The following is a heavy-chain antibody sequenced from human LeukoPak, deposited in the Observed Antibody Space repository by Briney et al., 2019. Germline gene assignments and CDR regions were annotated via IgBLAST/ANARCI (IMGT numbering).Heavy chain of an antibody. D-gene: IGHD1-26*01. CDR2: ISGSGGST. V-gene: IGHV3-23*01. Sequence: GGSLRLSCAASGFTFSSYTMNWVRQAPGKGLEWVSAISGSGGSTYYADSVKGRFTISRDNSKNTLYLQMNSLRAEDTAVYYCAKGGSYRNNWFDPWGQGTLVTVSS. J-gene: IGHJ5*02. CDR1: GFTFSSYT. CDR3: AKGGSYRNNWFDP.